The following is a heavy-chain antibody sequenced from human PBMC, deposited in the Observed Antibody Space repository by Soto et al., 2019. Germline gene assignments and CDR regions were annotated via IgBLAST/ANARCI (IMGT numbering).Heavy chain of an antibody. CDR3: ARDRGGSSFFDC. D-gene: IGHD3-16*01. Sequence: QVQLVVSGGGVVQPGRSLRLSCGGYGFTFSKYAIHWVRQAPGKGLEWVAVVSYDGRNKYYADSVKGRFSISGDNSKNMLFLEMNSLKTEDTAVYYCARDRGGSSFFDCWDQGALVTVSS. CDR1: GFTFSKYA. J-gene: IGHJ4*02. CDR2: VSYDGRNK. V-gene: IGHV3-30*04.